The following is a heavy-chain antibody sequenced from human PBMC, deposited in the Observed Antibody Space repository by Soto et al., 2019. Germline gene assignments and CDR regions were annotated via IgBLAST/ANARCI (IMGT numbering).Heavy chain of an antibody. CDR3: ARGASGSYYGSSYNWFDP. Sequence: SVKVSCKASGGTFSSYAISWVRQAPGQGLEWMGGIIPIFGTANYAQKFQGRVTITADESTSTAYMELSSLRSEDTAVYYCARGASGSYYGSSYNWFDPWGQGTLVTVSS. V-gene: IGHV1-69*13. CDR1: GGTFSSYA. D-gene: IGHD3-10*01. J-gene: IGHJ5*02. CDR2: IIPIFGTA.